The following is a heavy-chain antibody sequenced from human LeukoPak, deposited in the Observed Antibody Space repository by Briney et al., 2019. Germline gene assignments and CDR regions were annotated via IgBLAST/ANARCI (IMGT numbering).Heavy chain of an antibody. V-gene: IGHV4-4*07. CDR3: ARGGGSYYFGS. CDR1: GGSISSYY. J-gene: IGHJ4*02. D-gene: IGHD1-26*01. Sequence: PSETLSLIRTVSGGSISSYYWSWLRQPAGKGLEWIGRIYTSGSTHYNPSLKSRVAMSADTSNNQFSLKLSSVTAADTAVYYCARGGGSYYFGSWGQGTLVTVSS. CDR2: IYTSGST.